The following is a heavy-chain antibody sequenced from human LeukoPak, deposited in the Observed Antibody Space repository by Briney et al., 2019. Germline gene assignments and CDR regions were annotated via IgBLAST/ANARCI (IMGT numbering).Heavy chain of an antibody. CDR3: GKEGGA. J-gene: IGHJ5*02. V-gene: IGHV3-23*01. CDR1: GFTFSSYT. CDR2: IGGRGGST. D-gene: IGHD3-16*01. Sequence: GGSLRLSCAASGFTFSSYTMTWVRQAPGKGPEWVSAIGGRGGSTYYADSLGGRFTISGDNSKDMLYLQMNSLKVEDTATYYCGKEGGAWGQGTKVTVSS.